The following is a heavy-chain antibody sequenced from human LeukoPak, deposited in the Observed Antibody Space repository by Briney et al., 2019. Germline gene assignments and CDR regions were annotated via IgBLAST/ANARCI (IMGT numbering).Heavy chain of an antibody. CDR2: IYYSGST. V-gene: IGHV4-59*01. D-gene: IGHD3-22*01. CDR1: GGSISSYY. J-gene: IGHJ5*02. CDR3: ARGYYDFSWFDP. Sequence: SETLSLTCTVSGGSISSYYWSWIRQPPGKGLEWIGYIYYSGSTNYNPSLKSRVTISVDTSKNQFSLKLSSVTAADTAVYYCARGYYDFSWFDPWGQGTLVTVSS.